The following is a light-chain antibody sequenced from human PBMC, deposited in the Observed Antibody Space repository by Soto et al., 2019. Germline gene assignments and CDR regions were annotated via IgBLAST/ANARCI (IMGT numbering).Light chain of an antibody. J-gene: IGLJ3*02. V-gene: IGLV2-14*01. CDR3: SSYTSSSWV. CDR2: DVS. CDR1: SSDVGGYNY. Sequence: QSVLTQPASVSGSPGQSITISCTGTSSDVGGYNYVSWYQQHPGKAPKLMIYDVSNRPSGVPNRFSGSKSGNTASLTISGLQAEDEADYYCSSYTSSSWVFGGGTKVTVL.